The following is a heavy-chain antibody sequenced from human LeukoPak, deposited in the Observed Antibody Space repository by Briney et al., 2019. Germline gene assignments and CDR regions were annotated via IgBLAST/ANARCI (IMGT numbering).Heavy chain of an antibody. D-gene: IGHD3-10*01. CDR3: ARERHYYGSGSYSY. V-gene: IGHV3-72*01. Sequence: GGSLRLSCAASGFTFSDHYMDWVRQAPGMGLEWVGRTRNKANGYTTEYAASVKGRFTISRDDSKNSLYLQLNSLKTEDTAVYYCARERHYYGSGSYSYWGQGTLVTVSS. J-gene: IGHJ4*02. CDR2: TRNKANGYTT. CDR1: GFTFSDHY.